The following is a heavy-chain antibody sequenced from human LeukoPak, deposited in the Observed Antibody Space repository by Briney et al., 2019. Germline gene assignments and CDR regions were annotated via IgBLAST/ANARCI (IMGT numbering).Heavy chain of an antibody. Sequence: GGSLRLSCAASGFTFSSYAMSWVRQAPGKGLEWVSAISGSGGSTYYADSVKGRFTISRDNSKNTLYLQMNSLRAEDTAVYYCAKRITMVRGVISNPFFDYWGRGTLVTVSS. D-gene: IGHD3-10*01. CDR2: ISGSGGST. V-gene: IGHV3-23*01. J-gene: IGHJ4*02. CDR1: GFTFSSYA. CDR3: AKRITMVRGVISNPFFDY.